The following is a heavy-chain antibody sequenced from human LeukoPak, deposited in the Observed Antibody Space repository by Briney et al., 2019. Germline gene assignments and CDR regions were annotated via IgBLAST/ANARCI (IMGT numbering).Heavy chain of an antibody. CDR1: GGTFSSYA. Sequence: SVKVSCKAPGGTFSSYAISWVRQAPGQGLEWMGGIIPIFGTANYAQKFQGRVTITADKSTSTAYMELSSLRSEDTAVYYCARGEIGYSYGQFDYWGQGTLVTVSS. D-gene: IGHD5-18*01. V-gene: IGHV1-69*06. J-gene: IGHJ4*02. CDR3: ARGEIGYSYGQFDY. CDR2: IIPIFGTA.